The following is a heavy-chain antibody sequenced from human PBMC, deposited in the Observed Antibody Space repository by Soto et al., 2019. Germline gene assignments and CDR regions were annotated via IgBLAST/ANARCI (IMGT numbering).Heavy chain of an antibody. V-gene: IGHV1-8*02. Sequence: ASVKVSCKASGYTFTGYYMHWVRQATGQGLEWMGWMNPNSGNTGYAQKFQGRVTMTRNTSISTAYMELSSLRSEDTAVYYCARDYGDYVFGNYYYYYYMDVWGKGTTVTVSS. CDR1: GYTFTGYY. D-gene: IGHD4-17*01. J-gene: IGHJ6*03. CDR2: MNPNSGNT. CDR3: ARDYGDYVFGNYYYYYYMDV.